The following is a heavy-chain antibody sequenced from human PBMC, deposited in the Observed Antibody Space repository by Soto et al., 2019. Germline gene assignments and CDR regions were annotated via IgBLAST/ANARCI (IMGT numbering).Heavy chain of an antibody. D-gene: IGHD3-10*01. CDR1: GGSFSGYY. CDR3: ARGSSTKLWFGLNWFDP. V-gene: IGHV4-34*01. Sequence: QVQLQQWGAGLLKPSETLSLTCAVYGGSFSGYYWSWIRQPPGKGLEWIGEINHSGSTNYNPSLRSRVTISVDTSKNQFSLKLSSVTAADTAVYYCARGSSTKLWFGLNWFDPWGQGTLVTVSS. J-gene: IGHJ5*02. CDR2: INHSGST.